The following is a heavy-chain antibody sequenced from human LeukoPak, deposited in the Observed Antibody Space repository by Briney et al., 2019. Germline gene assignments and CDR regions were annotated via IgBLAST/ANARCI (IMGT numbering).Heavy chain of an antibody. D-gene: IGHD7-27*01. V-gene: IGHV3-23*01. CDR1: GFTFSNHV. Sequence: GWSLRLSCAASGFTFSNHVMNWLRQAPGKGLEWLSGVSPPGGGTYYADSVKGRFTISRDDSKNTLSLQMNSLRVEDTAVYYCARDLAWGAFDYWGQGTLVTVSS. J-gene: IGHJ4*02. CDR2: VSPPGGGT. CDR3: ARDLAWGAFDY.